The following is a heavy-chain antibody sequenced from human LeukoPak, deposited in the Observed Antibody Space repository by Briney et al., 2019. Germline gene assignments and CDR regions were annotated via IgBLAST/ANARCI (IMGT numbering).Heavy chain of an antibody. D-gene: IGHD2-2*01. J-gene: IGHJ6*03. Sequence: GGSLRLTCAASGFTVSSNYMSWVRQAPGKGLEWVAVISYDGSNKYYADSVKGRFTISRDNSKNTLYLQMNSLRAEDTAVYYCARFGCSSTSCYSLYYYYMDVWGKGTTVTVSS. CDR3: ARFGCSSTSCYSLYYYYMDV. V-gene: IGHV3-30-3*01. CDR2: ISYDGSNK. CDR1: GFTVSSNY.